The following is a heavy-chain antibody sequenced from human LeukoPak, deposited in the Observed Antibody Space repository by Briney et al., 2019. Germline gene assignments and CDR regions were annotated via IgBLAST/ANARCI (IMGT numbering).Heavy chain of an antibody. CDR3: ARQSGGPYNWFDP. D-gene: IGHD2-15*01. CDR2: IYSDGST. J-gene: IGHJ5*02. V-gene: IGHV3-66*04. CDR1: GSTFSNYG. Sequence: GALRLSCAASGSTFSNYGLNWVRQAPGKGLEWVSVIYSDGSTYYADSVKGRFTISRDKSKNTLYLQLNSLRAEDTAVYFCARQSGGPYNWFDPWGQGTLVTVSS.